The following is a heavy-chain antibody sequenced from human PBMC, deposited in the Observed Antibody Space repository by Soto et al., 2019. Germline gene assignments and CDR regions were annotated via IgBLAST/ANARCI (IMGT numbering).Heavy chain of an antibody. Sequence: QVQLVESGGGVVQPGESLGLSCAGSGFTFSSYGMDWVRQAPGKGLEWVAVISYDGSNKYYVDSVKGRFTISRDNSKNTPYLQMNSLRAEDTAVYYCAKDRMGAGIRGYFDYWGQGMLVTVSS. D-gene: IGHD3-10*01. CDR3: AKDRMGAGIRGYFDY. CDR1: GFTFSSYG. CDR2: ISYDGSNK. V-gene: IGHV3-30*18. J-gene: IGHJ4*02.